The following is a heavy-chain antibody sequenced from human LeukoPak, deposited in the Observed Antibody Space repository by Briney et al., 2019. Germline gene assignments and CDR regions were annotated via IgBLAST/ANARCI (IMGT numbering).Heavy chain of an antibody. Sequence: ASETLSLTCTVSGGSISSYYWSWIRQPPGKGLEWIGYIYYSGSTNYNPSLKSRVTISVDTSKKQFSLRLSSVTAADTAVYYCARSITMPLYWGQGTLVTVSS. CDR2: IYYSGST. CDR3: ARSITMPLY. D-gene: IGHD3-10*01. J-gene: IGHJ4*02. CDR1: GGSISSYY. V-gene: IGHV4-59*12.